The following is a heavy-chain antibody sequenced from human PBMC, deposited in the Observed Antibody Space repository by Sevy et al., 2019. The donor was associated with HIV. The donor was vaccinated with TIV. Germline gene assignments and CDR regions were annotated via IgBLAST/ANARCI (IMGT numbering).Heavy chain of an antibody. CDR3: AGALYDTNGSIDALAI. CDR2: IFRGGDGT. J-gene: IGHJ3*02. V-gene: IGHV3-23*01. CDR1: GFTFSNYA. D-gene: IGHD3-22*01. Sequence: GGSLRLSCVASGFTFSNYAMNWVRQAPGKGLEWVSTIFRGGDGTYYADSVKGRFTISRDNSKDTVYLQLSSLRADDTAVYYCAGALYDTNGSIDALAIWGQGTMVTVSS.